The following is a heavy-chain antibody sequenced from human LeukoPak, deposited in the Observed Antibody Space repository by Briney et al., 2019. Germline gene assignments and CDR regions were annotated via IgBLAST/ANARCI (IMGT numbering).Heavy chain of an antibody. J-gene: IGHJ4*02. D-gene: IGHD3-22*01. V-gene: IGHV5-51*01. CDR1: GSIFTSYW. Sequence: GASLQISCKGSGSIFTSYWIGWVRPLPGKGLEWMGIIYPGDSDTRYSPSFQGQVTISADKSISTAYLQWSSLKASDTAMYYCARGWETDSSGYDYWGQGTLVTVSS. CDR2: IYPGDSDT. CDR3: ARGWETDSSGYDY.